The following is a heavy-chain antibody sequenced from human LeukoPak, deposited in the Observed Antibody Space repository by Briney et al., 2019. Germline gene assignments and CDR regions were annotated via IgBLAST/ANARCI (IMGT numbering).Heavy chain of an antibody. CDR1: GYTFTSYY. V-gene: IGHV1-2*04. J-gene: IGHJ4*02. CDR2: INPNSGGT. Sequence: ASVKVSCKASGYTFTSYYMHWVRQAPGQGPEWMGWINPNSGGTNYAQKFQGWVTMTRDTSISTAYMELSRLRSDDTAVYYCARGDPYYFDYWGQGTLVTVSS. CDR3: ARGDPYYFDY.